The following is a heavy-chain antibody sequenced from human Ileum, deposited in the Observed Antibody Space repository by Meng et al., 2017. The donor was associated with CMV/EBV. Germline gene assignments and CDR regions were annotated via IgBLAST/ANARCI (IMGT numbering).Heavy chain of an antibody. Sequence: GESLKISCAASGFTFSNYWMSWVRQAPGKGLEWVANIKQDGSEKYYVDSVKGRFTISRENAKNSLYLQMNSLRAEDMAVYYCARDWVCSSTSCYGHYFDYWGQGTLVTVSS. D-gene: IGHD2-2*01. J-gene: IGHJ4*02. CDR2: IKQDGSEK. V-gene: IGHV3-7*01. CDR1: GFTFSNYW. CDR3: ARDWVCSSTSCYGHYFDY.